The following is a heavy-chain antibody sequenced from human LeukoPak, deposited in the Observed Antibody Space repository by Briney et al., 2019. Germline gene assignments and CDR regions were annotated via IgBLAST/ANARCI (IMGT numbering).Heavy chain of an antibody. Sequence: GGSLRLSCAASGFTFSTYAMSWVRQAPGKGLEWLSTIGGGGRDTFYADSVKGRFTVSRDNSKNTLYLQMNSLRAEDTAVYYCANTIPLWFGELFTLNYGMDVWGQGTTVTVSS. J-gene: IGHJ6*02. CDR3: ANTIPLWFGELFTLNYGMDV. D-gene: IGHD3-10*01. V-gene: IGHV3-23*01. CDR2: IGGGGRDT. CDR1: GFTFSTYA.